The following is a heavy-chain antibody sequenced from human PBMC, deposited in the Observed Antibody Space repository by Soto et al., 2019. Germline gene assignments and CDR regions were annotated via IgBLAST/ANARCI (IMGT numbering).Heavy chain of an antibody. CDR3: ARDNGSGSYYGMDV. CDR1: DGSISAHC. D-gene: IGHD1-26*01. J-gene: IGHJ6*02. V-gene: IGHV4-59*11. CDR2: IYYSGST. Sequence: PSETLSLTSTVADGSISAHCWSCIRQTPGKGLEWIGYIYYSGSTNYNPSLKSQVTISIDTSKNQFSLKLSTVTAADTAVYFCARDNGSGSYYGMDVWGQGTTVTVSS.